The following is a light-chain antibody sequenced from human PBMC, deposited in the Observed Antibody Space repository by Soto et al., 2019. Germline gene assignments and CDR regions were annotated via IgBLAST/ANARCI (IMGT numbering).Light chain of an antibody. Sequence: EIVLTQSPGTLSLSPGERATLSCRASQSVSSSYLAWYQQKPGQAPRLLIYGASSRATGIPDRFSGSGSGTDFTLTISRLEPEDFAEYYCQQYGSSPRTFDQGTKLEI. CDR3: QQYGSSPRT. CDR1: QSVSSSY. CDR2: GAS. J-gene: IGKJ2*01. V-gene: IGKV3-20*01.